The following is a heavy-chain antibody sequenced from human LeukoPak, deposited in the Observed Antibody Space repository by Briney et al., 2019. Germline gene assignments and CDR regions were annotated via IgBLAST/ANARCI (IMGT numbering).Heavy chain of an antibody. J-gene: IGHJ5*02. D-gene: IGHD1-1*01. CDR1: GYSFTNNY. V-gene: IGHV1-46*01. Sequence: ASVKVSCKAFGYSFTNNYIHWVRRAPGQGLEWMGIINPSGGSTSYAQKFKGRVIMTRDTSTSTVYMELGSLTSEDTAVYYCANESGGVVLGRTGWFDPWGQGTLVTVSS. CDR3: ANESGGVVLGRTGWFDP. CDR2: INPSGGST.